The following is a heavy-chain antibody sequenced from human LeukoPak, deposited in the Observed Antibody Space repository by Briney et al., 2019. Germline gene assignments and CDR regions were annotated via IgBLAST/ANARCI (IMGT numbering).Heavy chain of an antibody. CDR1: GGSISSYY. Sequence: PSETLSLTCTVSGGSISSYYWSWIRQPPGKGLEGIGYIYYSGSTNYNPSLKSRVTISVDTSKTQFSLKLSSVTAADTAVYYCARRHQSTGYCSGGSCYPPYYYGMDVWGQGTTVTVSS. V-gene: IGHV4-59*08. CDR3: ARRHQSTGYCSGGSCYPPYYYGMDV. CDR2: IYYSGST. D-gene: IGHD2-15*01. J-gene: IGHJ6*02.